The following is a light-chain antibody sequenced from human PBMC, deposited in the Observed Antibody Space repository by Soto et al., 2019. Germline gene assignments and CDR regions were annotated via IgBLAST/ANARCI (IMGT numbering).Light chain of an antibody. Sequence: EIVLTQSPGTLSLSPGERATLSCRASQSVSSSYLAWYQQKPGQAPMPLIYVASSRAIGIPDRFSGSGSGTDFTLTISRLEPEDFAVYYCQQYGSSPWTFGQGTKVEIK. J-gene: IGKJ1*01. CDR2: VAS. CDR1: QSVSSSY. V-gene: IGKV3-20*01. CDR3: QQYGSSPWT.